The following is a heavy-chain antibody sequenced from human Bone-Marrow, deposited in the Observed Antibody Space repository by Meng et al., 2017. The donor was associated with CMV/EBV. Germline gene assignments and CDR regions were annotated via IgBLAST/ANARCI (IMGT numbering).Heavy chain of an antibody. CDR2: IYYSGST. CDR1: GGSISSSSYY. Sequence: GSLRLSCTVSGGSISSSSYYWGWIRQPPGKGLEWIGSIYYSGSTYYNPSLKSRVTISVDTSKNQFSLKLSSVTAADTAVYYCARDLLAAFGVVTLYYYYGMGVWVQGTTVTVSS. J-gene: IGHJ6*02. CDR3: ARDLLAAFGVVTLYYYYGMGV. V-gene: IGHV4-39*07. D-gene: IGHD3-3*01.